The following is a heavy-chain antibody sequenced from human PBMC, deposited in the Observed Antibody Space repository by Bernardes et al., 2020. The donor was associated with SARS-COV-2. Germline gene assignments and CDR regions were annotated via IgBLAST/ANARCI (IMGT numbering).Heavy chain of an antibody. V-gene: IGHV4-59*08. CDR3: ARLGSWSSAD. D-gene: IGHD3-10*01. J-gene: IGHJ1*01. Sequence: SETLYLICTVSGGSISSFYWNWIRQPPGKGLEWIGYIYYSGSTNYNPSLKSRVTMSLDTSKNQFSLKLSSVTAADTAVYYCARLGSWSSADWGQGTLVTVSS. CDR2: IYYSGST. CDR1: GGSISSFY.